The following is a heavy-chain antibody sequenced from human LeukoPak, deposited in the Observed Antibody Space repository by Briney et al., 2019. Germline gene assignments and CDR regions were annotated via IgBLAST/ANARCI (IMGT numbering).Heavy chain of an antibody. V-gene: IGHV1-69*04. CDR2: IIPILGIA. J-gene: IGHJ6*02. CDR1: GGTFSSYA. CDR3: ARLLYYYGMDV. Sequence: SVKFSCKASGGTFSSYAISWVRQAPGQGLEWMGRIIPILGIANYAQKFQGRVTITADKSTCTAYMELSSLRSEDTAVYYCARLLYYYGMDVWGQGTTVTVSS.